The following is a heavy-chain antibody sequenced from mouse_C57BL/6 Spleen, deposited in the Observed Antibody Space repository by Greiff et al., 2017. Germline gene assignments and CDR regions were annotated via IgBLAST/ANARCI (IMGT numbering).Heavy chain of an antibody. CDR2: IYPRSGNT. CDR3: ARWGGNYEAY. V-gene: IGHV1-81*01. D-gene: IGHD2-1*01. J-gene: IGHJ3*01. CDR1: GYTFTSYG. Sequence: QVQLQQSGAELARPGASVKLSCKASGYTFTSYGISWVKQRTGQGLEWIGEIYPRSGNTYYNEKFKGKATLTADKSSSTAYMELRSLTSEDSAVYVCARWGGNYEAYWGQGTLVTVSA.